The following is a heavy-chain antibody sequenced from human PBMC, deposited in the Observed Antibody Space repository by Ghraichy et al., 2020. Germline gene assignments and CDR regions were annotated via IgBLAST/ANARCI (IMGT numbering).Heavy chain of an antibody. CDR1: GASISHYY. CDR2: SGSP. CDR3: ARARDIVPRPNPYYFDY. J-gene: IGHJ4*02. V-gene: IGHV4-59*01. Sequence: SQTLSLTCTVSGASISHYYWNWIRQPPGKRLEWIGFSGSPHYNPSLKSRVIISVDTSKNQFSLRLTSVTAADTAVYYCARARDIVPRPNPYYFDYWGQGTMVTVSS. D-gene: IGHD5-12*01.